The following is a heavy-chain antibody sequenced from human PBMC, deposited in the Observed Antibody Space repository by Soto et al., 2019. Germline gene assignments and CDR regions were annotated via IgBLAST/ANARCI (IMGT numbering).Heavy chain of an antibody. CDR1: GVTFSSYG. J-gene: IGHJ6*02. Sequence: GSLLLAGPASGVTFSSYGMHWVRQAPGKGLEWVAGISYGGSNKYYAYFVKVLFTIASDNSKKSLHLQMNSLTAEDTALYYCARDKGLGSVTDNYYDMDDWGQGTKVTVSS. V-gene: IGHV3-30*03. D-gene: IGHD3-10*01. CDR2: ISYGGSNK. CDR3: ARDKGLGSVTDNYYDMDD.